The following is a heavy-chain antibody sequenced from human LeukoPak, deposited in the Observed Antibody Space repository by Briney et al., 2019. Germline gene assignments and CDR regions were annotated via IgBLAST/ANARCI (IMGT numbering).Heavy chain of an antibody. Sequence: PGGSLRLSCAASAFAVRTNAMTWVRQAPGKGLEWLSMIYDGDITDYADSVKGRFSISRDSSKNTLYLQMNSLRTEDTAAYYCAKVVPGLDGNSFDPWGQGTLVTVSS. V-gene: IGHV3-66*02. CDR3: AKVVPGLDGNSFDP. D-gene: IGHD2-15*01. CDR1: AFAVRTNA. J-gene: IGHJ5*02. CDR2: IYDGDIT.